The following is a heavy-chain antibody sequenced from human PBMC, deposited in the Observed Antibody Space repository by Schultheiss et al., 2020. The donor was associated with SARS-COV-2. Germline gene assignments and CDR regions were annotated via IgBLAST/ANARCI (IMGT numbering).Heavy chain of an antibody. V-gene: IGHV3-15*01. CDR3: ARARGYSYGPFDY. Sequence: GGSLRLSCAASGFSFSNAWMSWVRQAPGKWLEWVGRIKSKTGGGTTDYAASVKGRFTISRDNSKSTLYLQMNRLRAEDTAVYYCARARGYSYGPFDYWGQGTLVTVSS. J-gene: IGHJ4*02. D-gene: IGHD5-18*01. CDR2: IKSKTGGGTT. CDR1: GFSFSNAW.